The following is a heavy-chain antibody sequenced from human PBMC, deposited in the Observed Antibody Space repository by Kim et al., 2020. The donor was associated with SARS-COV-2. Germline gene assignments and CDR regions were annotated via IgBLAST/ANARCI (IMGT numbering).Heavy chain of an antibody. Sequence: NHNPSLKSRVTISVDTSKNQFSLKLSSVTAADTAVYYCARESYSSGCFDTWGQGTLVIVSS. CDR3: ARESYSSGCFDT. D-gene: IGHD6-19*01. J-gene: IGHJ5*02. V-gene: IGHV4-59*01.